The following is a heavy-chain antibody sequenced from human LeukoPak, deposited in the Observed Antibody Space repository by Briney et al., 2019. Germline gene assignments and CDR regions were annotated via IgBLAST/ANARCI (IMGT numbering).Heavy chain of an antibody. CDR2: ISGRGGST. J-gene: IGHJ4*02. CDR3: AKDFEKGHYYDSSGYYDY. CDR1: GLTFSSYA. Sequence: GGSLRLSCAASGLTFSSYAMSWVRQAPGKGLEGVSAISGRGGSTYYADSVKGRVTISRDNSKNTLYLQMNSLSAEDTAVYYCAKDFEKGHYYDSSGYYDYWGQGTLVTVSS. D-gene: IGHD3-22*01. V-gene: IGHV3-23*01.